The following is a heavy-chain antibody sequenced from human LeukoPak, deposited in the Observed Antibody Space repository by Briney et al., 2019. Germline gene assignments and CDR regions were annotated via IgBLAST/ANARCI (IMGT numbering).Heavy chain of an antibody. CDR2: ISYDGSNK. CDR3: ARGSRGYYYYYGMDV. Sequence: GGSLRLSCAASGFTFSSYAMHWVRQAPGKGLEWVAVISYDGSNKYYADSVKGRFTISRDNSKNTLYLQMNSLRAEDTAVYYCARGSRGYYYYYGMDVWGQGTTVTVSS. J-gene: IGHJ6*02. CDR1: GFTFSSYA. V-gene: IGHV3-30-3*01.